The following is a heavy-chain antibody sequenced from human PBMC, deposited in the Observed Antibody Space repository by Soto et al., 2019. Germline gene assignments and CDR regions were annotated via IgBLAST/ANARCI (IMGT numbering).Heavy chain of an antibody. CDR1: GCSFTSYW. Sequence: PGESLKISCKGSGCSFTSYWIGWVRQMPGKGLEWMGIIYPGDSDTRYSPSFQGQVTISADKSISTAYLQWSSLKASDTAMYYCARHSSSWHRHYYYYGMDVWGQGTTVTVSS. V-gene: IGHV5-51*01. J-gene: IGHJ6*02. CDR3: ARHSSSWHRHYYYYGMDV. D-gene: IGHD6-13*01. CDR2: IYPGDSDT.